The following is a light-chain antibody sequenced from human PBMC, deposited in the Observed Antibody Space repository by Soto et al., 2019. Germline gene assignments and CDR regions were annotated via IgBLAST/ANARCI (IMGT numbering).Light chain of an antibody. CDR3: QQYGSSSYT. J-gene: IGKJ2*01. Sequence: EIVLTQSPGTLSLSPGERATLSCRASQSISSSYLAWYQQKPGQAPRLLIYAASSRATGIPDRFSGSGSGRDFTLTISRLEPEDFAVYYCQQYGSSSYTFGQGTQLESK. V-gene: IGKV3-20*01. CDR1: QSISSSY. CDR2: AAS.